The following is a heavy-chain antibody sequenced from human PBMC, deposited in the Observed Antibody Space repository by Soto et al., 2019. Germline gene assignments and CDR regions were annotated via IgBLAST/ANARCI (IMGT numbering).Heavy chain of an antibody. Sequence: PGXXXXXSXAASALTFRNNWVGWVRQDPGKGLEWVANINQDGSEKSYVDSVKGRFTISRDRAKNSVYLHLSSLRAGDTAVYFCARGSGSSYFDFWGQGTLVTVSS. CDR1: ALTFRNNW. CDR2: INQDGSEK. V-gene: IGHV3-7*01. CDR3: ARGSGSSYFDF. D-gene: IGHD3-10*01. J-gene: IGHJ4*02.